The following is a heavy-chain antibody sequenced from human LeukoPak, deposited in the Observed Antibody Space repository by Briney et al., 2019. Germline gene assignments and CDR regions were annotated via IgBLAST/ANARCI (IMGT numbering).Heavy chain of an antibody. J-gene: IGHJ4*02. CDR3: ARARGGSCFD. V-gene: IGHV1-46*01. D-gene: IGHD2-15*01. CDR2: INPSGGST. CDR1: GYTFTSYG. Sequence: ASVKVSCKASGYTFTSYGISWVRQAPGQGLEWMGIINPSGGSTSYAQKFQGRVTLTRDTSTSTVYMELSSLRSEDTAVYYCARARGGSCFDWGQGTLVTVSS.